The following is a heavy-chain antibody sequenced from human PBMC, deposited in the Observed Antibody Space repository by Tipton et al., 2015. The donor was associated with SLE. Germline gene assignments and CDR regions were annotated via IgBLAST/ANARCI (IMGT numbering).Heavy chain of an antibody. V-gene: IGHV3-66*01. CDR2: IYSGGST. D-gene: IGHD2-2*01. CDR3: ARVTRSTFFADY. Sequence: LSLTCAASGFTVSSNYMSWVRQAPGKGLEWVSVIYSGGSTYYADSVKGRFTISRDNSKNTLYLQMNGLRAEDTAVYYCARVTRSTFFADYWGQGTLVTVSS. J-gene: IGHJ4*02. CDR1: GFTVSSNY.